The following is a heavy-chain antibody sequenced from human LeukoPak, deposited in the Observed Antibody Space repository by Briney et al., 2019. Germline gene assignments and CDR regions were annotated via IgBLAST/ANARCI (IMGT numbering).Heavy chain of an antibody. V-gene: IGHV3-30*12. J-gene: IGHJ6*03. Sequence: GGSLRLSCAASGFTFSTFGMHWVRQAPGKGLEWGAVISYDGSNTYYADSVKGRFTISRDNSKNTLYLQMNSLRAEDTAVYYCAKCILTGYYKGYMDVWGKGTTVTISS. D-gene: IGHD3-9*01. CDR1: GFTFSTFG. CDR2: ISYDGSNT. CDR3: AKCILTGYYKGYMDV.